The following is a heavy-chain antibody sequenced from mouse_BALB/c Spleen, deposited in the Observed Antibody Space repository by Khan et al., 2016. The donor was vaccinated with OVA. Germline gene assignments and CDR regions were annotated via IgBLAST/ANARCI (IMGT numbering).Heavy chain of an antibody. D-gene: IGHD1-2*01. Sequence: QVQLKQSGPGLVAPSQSLSLTCTVSGFSLTGYGVNWVRQPPGKGLEWLGMIWGDGSTDYNSVLKSRLSITKDNSKSQVFLKMNSLQTDDTARYYCARELRLGGFAFWGQGTLVTVSA. CDR3: ARELRLGGFAF. J-gene: IGHJ3*01. V-gene: IGHV2-6-7*01. CDR1: GFSLTGYG. CDR2: IWGDGST.